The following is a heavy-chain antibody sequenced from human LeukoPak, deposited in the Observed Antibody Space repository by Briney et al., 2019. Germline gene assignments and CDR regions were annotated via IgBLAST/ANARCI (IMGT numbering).Heavy chain of an antibody. V-gene: IGHV3-23*01. CDR2: ITSSGDTT. CDR3: AKWGDYDILTGYYVSDF. J-gene: IGHJ4*02. CDR1: GFISRNYA. D-gene: IGHD3-9*01. Sequence: GASLRLSCAASGFISRNYAMSWVRQAPGKGLEWVSAITSSGDTTYYADSVKGRFTISRDNSKNTLYVEMNTLRAEDTAVYYCAKWGDYDILTGYYVSDFWGQGTLVTVSS.